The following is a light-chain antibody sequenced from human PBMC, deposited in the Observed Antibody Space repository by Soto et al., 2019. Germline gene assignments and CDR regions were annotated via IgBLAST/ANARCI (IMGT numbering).Light chain of an antibody. Sequence: QSALTQPASVSGSPGQSITISCTGTSSDVGGYNYVSWYQQHPGKAPKLMIYEVSNRPSGVSHRFSGSKSGNTASLTISGLQAADEADYYCSSNTSSSTLVFGTGTKLTVL. CDR2: EVS. CDR3: SSNTSSSTLV. J-gene: IGLJ1*01. CDR1: SSDVGGYNY. V-gene: IGLV2-14*01.